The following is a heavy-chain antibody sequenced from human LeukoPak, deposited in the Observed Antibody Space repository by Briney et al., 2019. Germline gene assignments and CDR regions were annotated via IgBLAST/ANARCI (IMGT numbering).Heavy chain of an antibody. J-gene: IGHJ6*03. CDR2: INHSGST. Sequence: SETLSLTCAVYGGSFSGYYWSWIRQPPGKGLEWSGEINHSGSTNYNPSLKSRVTKSVDTSKNQFSLKLSSVTAADTAVYYCARGPVGYCSSTSCYIRFYYYYMDVWGKGTTVTVSS. CDR3: ARGPVGYCSSTSCYIRFYYYYMDV. V-gene: IGHV4-34*01. D-gene: IGHD2-2*02. CDR1: GGSFSGYY.